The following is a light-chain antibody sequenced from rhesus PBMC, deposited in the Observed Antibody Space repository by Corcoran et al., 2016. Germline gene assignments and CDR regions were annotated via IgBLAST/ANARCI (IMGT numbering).Light chain of an antibody. CDR1: QGISSH. V-gene: IGKV1-28*02. CDR3: QQYKTYPLT. Sequence: DIQMTQSPSSLPASVGDTVTITCRASQGISSHLNWFQQKPGKAPKLQIYGATNLQSGVPSRFSGSGFGSDFTLTISRLHREDFATDYGQQYKTYPLTFGGGTRVEIK. CDR2: GAT. J-gene: IGKJ4*01.